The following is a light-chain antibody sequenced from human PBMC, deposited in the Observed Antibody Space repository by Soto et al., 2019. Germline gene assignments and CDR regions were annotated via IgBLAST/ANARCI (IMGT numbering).Light chain of an antibody. CDR3: VLYMGSGIYV. CDR1: SGDVGSYKY. V-gene: IGLV2-14*01. CDR2: EVN. J-gene: IGLJ1*01. Sequence: QSALTQPASVSGSPGQSISVSCTGSSGDVGSYKYVSWYQQHPGKAPKLIIYEVNKRPSGVSDRFSGSILGNKAALTITGAQADDESDYYCVLYMGSGIYVFGTGTKLTVL.